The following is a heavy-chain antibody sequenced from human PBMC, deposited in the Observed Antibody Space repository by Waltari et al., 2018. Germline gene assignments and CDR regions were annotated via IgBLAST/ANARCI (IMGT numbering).Heavy chain of an antibody. D-gene: IGHD3-10*01. CDR3: ARDRTIRGVDYYDH. Sequence: EVQLVQSGAEVKEPGESLRISCKGSEYNFGSYWIAWVRQMPGKGLEWMGIRYPGDSDTRYSPSFEGQVTMSADKSINTAYLQWSSLKATDTATYYCARDRTIRGVDYYDHWGQGTQVTVSS. CDR2: RYPGDSDT. V-gene: IGHV5-51*01. CDR1: EYNFGSYW. J-gene: IGHJ4*02.